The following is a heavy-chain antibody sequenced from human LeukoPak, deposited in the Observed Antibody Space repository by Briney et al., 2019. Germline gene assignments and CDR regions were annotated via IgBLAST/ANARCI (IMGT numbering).Heavy chain of an antibody. CDR2: ISGSAGST. Sequence: GGSLGLSCAASGFTFSSYAMNWVRQAPGKGLEWVSTISGSAGSTYYADSVKGRFTISRDNAKNTLSVQMNSLRAEDTAIYYCAKGSPGFYYYMDVWGRGTTVTVSS. D-gene: IGHD5-12*01. J-gene: IGHJ6*03. V-gene: IGHV3-23*01. CDR3: AKGSPGFYYYMDV. CDR1: GFTFSSYA.